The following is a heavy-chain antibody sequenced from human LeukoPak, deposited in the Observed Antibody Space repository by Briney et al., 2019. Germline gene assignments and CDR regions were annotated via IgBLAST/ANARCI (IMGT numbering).Heavy chain of an antibody. CDR2: INHSGST. J-gene: IGHJ4*02. CDR1: GGSFSGYY. V-gene: IGHV4-34*01. CDR3: ASSIPPFYY. Sequence: PSETLSLTCAVYGGSFSGYYWSWIRQPPGKGLEWIGEINHSGSTNYNPSLKSRVSISVDTSKNQFSLKLSSVTAADTAVYYCASSIPPFYYWGQGTLVTVSS.